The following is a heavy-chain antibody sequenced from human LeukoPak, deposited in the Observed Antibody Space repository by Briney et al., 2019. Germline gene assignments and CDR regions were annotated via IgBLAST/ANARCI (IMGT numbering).Heavy chain of an antibody. J-gene: IGHJ4*02. CDR3: ARGLARKTFDY. CDR2: ISAYNGNT. CDR1: GYTFTSYG. Sequence: ASVKVSCKASGYTFTSYGISWVRQAPGQGLEWMGWISAYNGNTNYAQKLQGRVTMTTDTSTGTAYMELSSLRSEDTAVYYCARGLARKTFDYWGQGTLVTVSS. V-gene: IGHV1-18*01.